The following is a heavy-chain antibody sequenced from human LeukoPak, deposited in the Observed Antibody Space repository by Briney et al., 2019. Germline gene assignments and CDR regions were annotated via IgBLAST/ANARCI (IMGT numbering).Heavy chain of an antibody. Sequence: GGSLRLSCAASGFTVSSNYMSWVRQAPGKGLEWGSVIYSGGSTYYADSVNGRFTISRDNSKNTLYLQMNSLRAEDTAVYYCARARPVPPVSAAFDIWGQGTMVTVSS. J-gene: IGHJ3*02. V-gene: IGHV3-66*01. D-gene: IGHD1-14*01. CDR3: ARARPVPPVSAAFDI. CDR2: IYSGGST. CDR1: GFTVSSNY.